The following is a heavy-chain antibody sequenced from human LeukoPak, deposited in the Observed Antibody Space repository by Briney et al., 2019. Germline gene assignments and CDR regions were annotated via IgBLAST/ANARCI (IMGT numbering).Heavy chain of an antibody. CDR3: AKDSTLVYATFKIPDYFDY. CDR1: GITFNKYG. D-gene: IGHD2-8*01. V-gene: IGHV3-23*01. J-gene: IGHJ4*02. CDR2: VLGSGVPT. Sequence: PGGSLRLSCAASGITFNKYGMSWVRQAPGKGLEWVATVLGSGVPTYYAGSVQGRFTISRDNSKNTLYLQMNSLRAEDTAVYYCAKDSTLVYATFKIPDYFDYWGQGTLVTVSS.